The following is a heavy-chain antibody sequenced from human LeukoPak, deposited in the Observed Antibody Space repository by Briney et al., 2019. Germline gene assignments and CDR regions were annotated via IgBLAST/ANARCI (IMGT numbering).Heavy chain of an antibody. Sequence: SETLSLTCTVSGGSISSYYWSWLRQPPGKGLGWIGYIYYSGSTNYNPSLKSRVTISVDTSKNQFSLKLSSVTAADTAVYYCARVRGSGLVDYWGQGTLVTVSS. J-gene: IGHJ4*02. CDR3: ARVRGSGLVDY. CDR2: IYYSGST. V-gene: IGHV4-59*01. D-gene: IGHD3-10*01. CDR1: GGSISSYY.